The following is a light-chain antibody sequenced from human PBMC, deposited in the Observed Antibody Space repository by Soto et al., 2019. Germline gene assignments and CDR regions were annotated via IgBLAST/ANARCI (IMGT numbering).Light chain of an antibody. V-gene: IGLV2-8*01. CDR1: SSDVGGYNY. CDR2: EVS. Sequence: QSALTQPPSASGSPGQSVTISCTGTSSDVGGYNYVSWYQQHPGKAPKLMIYEVSKRPSGVPDRFSGSKSGNTASLTVSGLQAEEAADYYCSSYAGSNNLVFGGGTQLNVL. CDR3: SSYAGSNNLV. J-gene: IGLJ2*01.